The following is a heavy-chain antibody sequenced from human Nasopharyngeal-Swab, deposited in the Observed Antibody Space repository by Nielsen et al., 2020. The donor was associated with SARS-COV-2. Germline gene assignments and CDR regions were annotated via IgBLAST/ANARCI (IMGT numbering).Heavy chain of an antibody. V-gene: IGHV1-18*01. CDR2: ISGYNGDT. D-gene: IGHD3-16*01. CDR3: ARDGAPNYYETYAYYPSWFDP. CDR1: GYNFINHG. Sequence: ASVKVSCKTSGYNFINHGINWVRQAPGQRLEWMGWISGYNGDTKYSQKFQGRVSMTTDTSTTTAHMELRSLISDDTAIYYCARDGAPNYYETYAYYPSWFDPWGQGTLVTVSS. J-gene: IGHJ5*02.